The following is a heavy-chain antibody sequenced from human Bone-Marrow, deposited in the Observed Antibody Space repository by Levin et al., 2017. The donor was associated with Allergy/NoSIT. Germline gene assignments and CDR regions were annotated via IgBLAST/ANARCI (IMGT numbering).Heavy chain of an antibody. J-gene: IGHJ4*02. Sequence: SETLSLTCTVSGGSISSASYYWVWLRQPPGKGLEWIGNIYYRGATYYNPSVKSRVTISVDTSKNQFSLQLSSVTATDTAVYYCARRHSGSSWTDYWGQGTLVTVSS. CDR3: ARRHSGSSWTDY. CDR2: IYYRGAT. V-gene: IGHV4-39*01. CDR1: GGSISSASYY. D-gene: IGHD6-6*01.